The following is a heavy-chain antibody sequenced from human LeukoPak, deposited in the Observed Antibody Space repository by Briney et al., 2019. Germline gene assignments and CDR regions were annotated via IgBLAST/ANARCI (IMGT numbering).Heavy chain of an antibody. J-gene: IGHJ6*02. D-gene: IGHD3-3*01. CDR1: GYTFTGYY. CDR3: AVVRFLEWITYGMDV. V-gene: IGHV1-2*02. Sequence: ASVKVSCKASGYTFTGYYKHWVRQAPGQGLEWMGWINPNSGGTNYAQKFQGRVTMTRDTSISTAYMELSRLRSDDTAVYYCAVVRFLEWITYGMDVWGQGTTVTVSS. CDR2: INPNSGGT.